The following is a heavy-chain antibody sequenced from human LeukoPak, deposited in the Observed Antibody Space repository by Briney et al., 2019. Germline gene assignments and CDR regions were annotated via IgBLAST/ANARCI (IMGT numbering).Heavy chain of an antibody. Sequence: GGSLRLSCAASRFTFSSYWMTWVRQAPGKGLEWVANIKQDASERYYVDSVKGRFTISRDNAKNSLYLQMNSLRAEDTAVYYCATPTAGTWHFDYWGQGTLVTVSS. CDR1: RFTFSSYW. D-gene: IGHD1-1*01. J-gene: IGHJ4*02. CDR3: ATPTAGTWHFDY. CDR2: IKQDASER. V-gene: IGHV3-7*01.